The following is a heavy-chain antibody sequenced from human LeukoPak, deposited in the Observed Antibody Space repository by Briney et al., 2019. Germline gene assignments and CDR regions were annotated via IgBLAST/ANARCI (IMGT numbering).Heavy chain of an antibody. V-gene: IGHV4-34*01. Sequence: KSSETLSLTCAVYGGSFRGYYWSWIRQSPGKGLEWIGEINQSGTTNYNPSLKSRVSISVDTSKNQFSLRLSSVTAADTAVYYCARHSHAIWYLDLWGRGTQVTVSS. D-gene: IGHD2-8*01. J-gene: IGHJ2*01. CDR2: INQSGTT. CDR3: ARHSHAIWYLDL. CDR1: GGSFRGYY.